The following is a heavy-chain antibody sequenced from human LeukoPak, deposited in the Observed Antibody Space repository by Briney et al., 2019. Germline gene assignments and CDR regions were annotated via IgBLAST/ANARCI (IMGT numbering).Heavy chain of an antibody. Sequence: ASVKVSCKASGYTFTSYGISWVRQAPGQGLEWMGWNSAYNGNTNYAQKLQGRVTMTTDTSTSTAYMELRSLRSDDTAVYYCARDRDYDFWSGYPNFDYWGQGTLVTVSS. J-gene: IGHJ4*02. D-gene: IGHD3-3*01. V-gene: IGHV1-18*01. CDR3: ARDRDYDFWSGYPNFDY. CDR1: GYTFTSYG. CDR2: NSAYNGNT.